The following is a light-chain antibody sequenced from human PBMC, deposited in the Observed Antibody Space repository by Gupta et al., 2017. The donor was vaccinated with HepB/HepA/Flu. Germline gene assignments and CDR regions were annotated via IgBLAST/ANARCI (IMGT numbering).Light chain of an antibody. J-gene: IGKJ1*01. Sequence: IQMTQSPSSVSASVGDRVTISCRASQAISNLLAWYQQKPGKAPKLLIYAASTLHTGVPSRFSGSASGTDFTLTITILHPEDFATYFCQQANNFPMTFGLGTKVEIK. CDR1: QAISNL. V-gene: IGKV1-12*01. CDR3: QQANNFPMT. CDR2: AAS.